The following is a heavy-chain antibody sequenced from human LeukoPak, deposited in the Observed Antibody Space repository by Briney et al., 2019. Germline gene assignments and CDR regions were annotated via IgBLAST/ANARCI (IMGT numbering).Heavy chain of an antibody. V-gene: IGHV4-34*01. D-gene: IGHD5-18*01. CDR2: INHSGST. CDR3: ARGRSWIQLLFTRGWFDP. Sequence: PSETLSLTCAVYGGSFSGYYWSWLRQPPGKGLEWIGEINHSGSTNYNPSLKSRVTISVDTSKNQFSLKLSSVTAADTAVYYCARGRSWIQLLFTRGWFDPWGQGTLVTVSS. CDR1: GGSFSGYY. J-gene: IGHJ5*02.